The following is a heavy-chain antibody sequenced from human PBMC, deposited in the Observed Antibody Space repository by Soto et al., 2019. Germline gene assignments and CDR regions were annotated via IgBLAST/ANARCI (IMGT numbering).Heavy chain of an antibody. CDR2: ISAYNGNT. CDR1: GYMFVTYG. V-gene: IGHV1-18*01. D-gene: IGHD3-3*01. Sequence: ASVKVSCKASGYMFVTYGINWVRQAPGQGLEWMGWISAYNGNTNYAQKLQGRVTMTTDTSTSTAYMELRSLRSDDTAVYYCARDVVGDYDFWSGYQHHAFDIWGQGTMVTVSS. J-gene: IGHJ3*02. CDR3: ARDVVGDYDFWSGYQHHAFDI.